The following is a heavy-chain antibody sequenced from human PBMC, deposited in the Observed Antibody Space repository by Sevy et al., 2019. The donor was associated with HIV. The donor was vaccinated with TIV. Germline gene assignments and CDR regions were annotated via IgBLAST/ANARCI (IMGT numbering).Heavy chain of an antibody. Sequence: GGSLRLSCAASGFTFFAYTMHWVRQAPGKGLEWVALISYDINNKYYANSVKGGFTISRDNSKNTLYLQMNSLRPEDTGVYYCARELASSGNGLDVWGQGTTVTVSS. J-gene: IGHJ6*02. D-gene: IGHD3-3*02. CDR2: ISYDINNK. V-gene: IGHV3-30-3*01. CDR3: ARELASSGNGLDV. CDR1: GFTFFAYT.